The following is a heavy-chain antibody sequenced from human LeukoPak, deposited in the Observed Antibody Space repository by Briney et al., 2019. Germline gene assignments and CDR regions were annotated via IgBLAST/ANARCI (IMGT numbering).Heavy chain of an antibody. CDR1: GYTFTSYA. CDR3: ARPGGGELLPDHDAFDI. V-gene: IGHV7-4-1*02. Sequence: ASVKVSCKASGYTFTSYAMNWVRQAPGQGLEWMGWINTNTGNPTYAQGFTGRFVFSLDTSVSTAYLQISSLKAEDTAVYYCARPGGGELLPDHDAFDIWGQGTMVTVSS. D-gene: IGHD1-26*01. J-gene: IGHJ3*02. CDR2: INTNTGNP.